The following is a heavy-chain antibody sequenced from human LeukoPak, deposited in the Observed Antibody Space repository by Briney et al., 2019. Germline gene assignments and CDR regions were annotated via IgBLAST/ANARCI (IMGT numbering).Heavy chain of an antibody. Sequence: PGGSLRLSCAVSGFTVSSNYMNWVRLAPGKGLEWVSVIYAGGTTFYADSVKGRFTISRDNSKNTLYLQMNSLRADDTAVYYCAREVRGDYFDFRGQGTLVTVSS. J-gene: IGHJ4*02. D-gene: IGHD3-16*01. V-gene: IGHV3-53*01. CDR3: AREVRGDYFDF. CDR2: IYAGGTT. CDR1: GFTVSSNY.